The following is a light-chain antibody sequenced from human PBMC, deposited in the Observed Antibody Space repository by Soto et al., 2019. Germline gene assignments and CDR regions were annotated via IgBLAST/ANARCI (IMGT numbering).Light chain of an antibody. CDR1: QSVSGN. Sequence: EIVMTQSPATLSLSPGERATLSCRASQSVSGNLAWYQQQPCQAPRLLIYAASTRSTGIPARFSGSGSGTEFTLTLSSLQYEDFAVYYCQQYNNWPTITFGPGTKVDIK. J-gene: IGKJ3*01. CDR3: QQYNNWPTIT. CDR2: AAS. V-gene: IGKV3-15*01.